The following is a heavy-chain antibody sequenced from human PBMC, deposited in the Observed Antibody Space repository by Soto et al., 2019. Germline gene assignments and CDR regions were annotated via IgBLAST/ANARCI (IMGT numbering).Heavy chain of an antibody. CDR2: INPNSGGT. CDR1: GYTFTGYY. V-gene: IGHV1-2*04. D-gene: IGHD3-10*01. J-gene: IGHJ6*03. Sequence: ASVKVSCKASGYTFTGYYMHWVRQAPGQGLEWMGWINPNSGGTNYVQEFQGWVTMTRDTSISTAYMELSRLRSDDTAVYYCARDAGLYGSGSYYRGSNYMDVWGKGTTVTVSS. CDR3: ARDAGLYGSGSYYRGSNYMDV.